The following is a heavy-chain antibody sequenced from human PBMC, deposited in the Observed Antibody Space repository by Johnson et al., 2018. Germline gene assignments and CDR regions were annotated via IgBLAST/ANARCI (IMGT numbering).Heavy chain of an antibody. CDR3: ARGREGAYCGGDCYPGGISYYYGMDV. J-gene: IGHJ6*02. D-gene: IGHD2-21*02. Sequence: VQLVESGGGLVQPGGSLRLSCAASGFTFSSYSMNWVRQAPGKGLEWVSYISSSSSTIYYADSVKGRFTISRDNAKNSLYLQMNSLRDEDTAVYYCARGREGAYCGGDCYPGGISYYYGMDVWGQGTTVTVSS. CDR1: GFTFSSYS. V-gene: IGHV3-48*02. CDR2: ISSSSSTI.